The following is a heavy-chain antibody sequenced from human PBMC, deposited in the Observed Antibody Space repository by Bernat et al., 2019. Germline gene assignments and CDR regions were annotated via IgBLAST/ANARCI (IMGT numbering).Heavy chain of an antibody. V-gene: IGHV1-18*01. CDR3: AGAGDDILTGNWFDP. J-gene: IGHJ5*02. CDR2: ISAYNGNT. CDR1: GYTFTSYG. D-gene: IGHD3-9*01. Sequence: QVQLVQSGAEVKKPGASVKVSCKASGYTFTSYGISWVRQAPGQGLEWMGWISAYNGNTNYAQKLQGRVTMTTDTSTSTAYMELRSLGSDDTAVYYCAGAGDDILTGNWFDPWGQGTLVTVSS.